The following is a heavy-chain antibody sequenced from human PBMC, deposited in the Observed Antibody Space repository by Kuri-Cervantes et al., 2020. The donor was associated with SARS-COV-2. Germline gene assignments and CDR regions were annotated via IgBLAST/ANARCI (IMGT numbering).Heavy chain of an antibody. V-gene: IGHV1-2*02. CDR3: AILYWNDGSWFDP. CDR2: INPNSGGT. Sequence: ASVKVSCKASGYTFTGYYMHWVRQAPGQGLEWMGWINPNSGGTNYAQKFQGRVTMTRDTSISTAYMELSRLRSDDTAVYYCAILYWNDGSWFDPWGQGTLVTVSS. CDR1: GYTFTGYY. J-gene: IGHJ5*02. D-gene: IGHD1-1*01.